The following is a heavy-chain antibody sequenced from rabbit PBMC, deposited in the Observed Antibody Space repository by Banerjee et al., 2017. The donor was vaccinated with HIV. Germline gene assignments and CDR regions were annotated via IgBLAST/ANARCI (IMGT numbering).Heavy chain of an antibody. D-gene: IGHD6-1*01. J-gene: IGHJ4*01. V-gene: IGHV1S45*01. CDR3: ARGSDCTYGYTDCAFRL. CDR2: IVTGSDIT. CDR1: GFSFSSSYY. Sequence: QEQLVESGGGLVQPEGSLTLTCTASGFSFSSSYYMCWVRQAPGKGLEWIGCIVTGSDITYYANWVNGRFTISSDSAQNTVDLQMNSLTAADTATYFCARGSDCTYGYTDCAFRLRGPGTLVTVS.